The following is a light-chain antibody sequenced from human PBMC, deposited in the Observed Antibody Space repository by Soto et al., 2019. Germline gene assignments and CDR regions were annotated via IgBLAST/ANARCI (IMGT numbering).Light chain of an antibody. CDR2: DAS. J-gene: IGKJ4*01. CDR1: QSISSY. Sequence: ELVVTHSPATLSLSPGARATLSCRARQSISSYLAWYQQKPGQAPRLLIYDASNRATGIPARFSGSGSGTEFNLTISSLQSEDFAVYFCQQYDDLLRLTFGGGTKVDI. V-gene: IGKV3D-15*01. CDR3: QQYDDLLRLT.